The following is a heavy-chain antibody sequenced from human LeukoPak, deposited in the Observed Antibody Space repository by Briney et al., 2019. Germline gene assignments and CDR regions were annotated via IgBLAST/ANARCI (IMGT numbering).Heavy chain of an antibody. Sequence: GASVKVSCKASGYTFTGYYMHWVRQAPGQGLEWMGWINPNSGGTNYAQKFQGRVTMTRDTSISTAYMELSRLRSDDTAVYYCARAPYYYDSSGYYGYAFDIWGQGTMVTVSS. CDR3: ARAPYYYDSSGYYGYAFDI. D-gene: IGHD3-22*01. V-gene: IGHV1-2*02. CDR2: INPNSGGT. J-gene: IGHJ3*02. CDR1: GYTFTGYY.